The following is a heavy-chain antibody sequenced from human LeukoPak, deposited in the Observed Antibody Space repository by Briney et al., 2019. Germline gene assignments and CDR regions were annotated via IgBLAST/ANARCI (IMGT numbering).Heavy chain of an antibody. CDR2: ISSSGSTI. J-gene: IGHJ6*04. CDR3: ARDKGITMIVEGMDV. D-gene: IGHD3-22*01. V-gene: IGHV3-48*03. CDR1: GFTFSSYA. Sequence: PGGSLRLSCAASGFTFSSYAMSWVRQAPGKGLEWVSAISSSGSTIYYADSVKGRFTISRDNAKNSLYLQMNSLRAEDTAVYYCARDKGITMIVEGMDVWGKGTTVTVSS.